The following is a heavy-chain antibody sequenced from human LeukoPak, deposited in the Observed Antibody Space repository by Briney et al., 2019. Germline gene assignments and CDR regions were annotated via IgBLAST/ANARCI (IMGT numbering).Heavy chain of an antibody. Sequence: GGSLRLSCAASGFTFSRYWMSWVRQAPGKGLEWVANIKPDGSGKYYLDSVKGRFTVSRDNAKNSQFLQMNSLRAEDTAVYYCAKDLHKYYFGSGSFSSYFDNWGQGTLVTVSS. J-gene: IGHJ4*02. V-gene: IGHV3-7*04. CDR2: IKPDGSGK. CDR3: AKDLHKYYFGSGSFSSYFDN. D-gene: IGHD3-10*01. CDR1: GFTFSRYW.